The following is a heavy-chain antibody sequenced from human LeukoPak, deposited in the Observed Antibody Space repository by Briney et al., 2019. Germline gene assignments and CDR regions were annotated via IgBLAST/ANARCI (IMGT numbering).Heavy chain of an antibody. CDR2: INHSGST. Sequence: SETLSLTCAVYGGSFSGYYWSWIRQPPGKGLEWIGEINHSGSTNYNPSLKSRVTISVDTSKNQFSLKLSSVTAADTAVYYCARGSGSSWYRRSYNWFDPWNQGTQVTVSS. J-gene: IGHJ5*02. CDR3: ARGSGSSWYRRSYNWFDP. CDR1: GGSFSGYY. D-gene: IGHD6-13*01. V-gene: IGHV4-34*01.